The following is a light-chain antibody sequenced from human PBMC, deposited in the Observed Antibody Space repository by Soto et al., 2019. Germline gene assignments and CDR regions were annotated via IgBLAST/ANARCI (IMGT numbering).Light chain of an antibody. V-gene: IGKV3-11*01. J-gene: IGKJ4*01. CDR2: DAS. Sequence: EIVLTQSPATLSLSPGERATLSCRASQSVSSYLAWYQQKPGQAPRLLIYDASNRATGIPARFSGSGSGTDFTLTISGLEPEDFAVYYCQQSFSPLTFGGGTPQLTFGGGTKVEIK. CDR3: QQSFSPLTFGGGTPQLT. CDR1: QSVSSY.